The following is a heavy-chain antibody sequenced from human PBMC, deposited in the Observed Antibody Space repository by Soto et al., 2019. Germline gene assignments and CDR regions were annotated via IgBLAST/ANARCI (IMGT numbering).Heavy chain of an antibody. J-gene: IGHJ6*02. CDR2: ISYDGSNK. CDR3: ARDILRLYSYGTSYGMDV. V-gene: IGHV3-30-3*01. D-gene: IGHD5-18*01. Sequence: QVQLVESGGGVVQPGRSLRLSCAASGFTFSSYAMHWVRQAPGKGLEWVAVISYDGSNKYYADSVKGGFTISRDNSKNPLYQQMNSLRAEDTAVYYCARDILRLYSYGTSYGMDVWGQGTTVTVSS. CDR1: GFTFSSYA.